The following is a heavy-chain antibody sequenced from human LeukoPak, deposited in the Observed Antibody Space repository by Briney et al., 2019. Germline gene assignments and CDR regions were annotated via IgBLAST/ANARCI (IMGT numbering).Heavy chain of an antibody. CDR3: ARAGYSGYRKAFDI. CDR1: GYTFTGYY. Sequence: ASVRVSCKASGYTFTGYYMHWVRQAPAQGLEWMGWINPNSGGTNYAQKFQGWVTMTRDTSISTAYMELSRLRSDDTAVYYCARAGYSGYRKAFDIWGQGTMVTVSS. CDR2: INPNSGGT. J-gene: IGHJ3*02. D-gene: IGHD5-12*01. V-gene: IGHV1-2*04.